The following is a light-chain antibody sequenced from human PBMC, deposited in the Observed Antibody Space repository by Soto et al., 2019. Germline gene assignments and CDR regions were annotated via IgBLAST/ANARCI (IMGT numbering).Light chain of an antibody. CDR2: EVT. Sequence: QSALTQPASVSGSPGQSITISCTGTSSDVGGYKYVSWYQQHPDKAPKLLIYEVTNRPSGVSNRFSGSKSGNTASLTISGLQAEDEADYYCSSYTISTFTLYVFGTGTKVTVL. CDR1: SSDVGGYKY. V-gene: IGLV2-14*01. CDR3: SSYTISTFTLYV. J-gene: IGLJ1*01.